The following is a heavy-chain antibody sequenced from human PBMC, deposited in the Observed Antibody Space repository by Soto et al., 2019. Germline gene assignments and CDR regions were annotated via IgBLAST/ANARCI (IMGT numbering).Heavy chain of an antibody. CDR3: ARGSSGYYYVWFDP. CDR2: IYHSGST. V-gene: IGHV4-30-2*01. D-gene: IGHD3-22*01. CDR1: GGSISSGGYS. Sequence: SETLSLTCAVSGGSISSGGYSWSWIRQPPGKGLEWIGYIYHSGSTYYNPSLKSRVTISVDRSKSQFSLKLSSVTAADTAVYYCARGSSGYYYVWFDPWGQGTLVTVSS. J-gene: IGHJ5*02.